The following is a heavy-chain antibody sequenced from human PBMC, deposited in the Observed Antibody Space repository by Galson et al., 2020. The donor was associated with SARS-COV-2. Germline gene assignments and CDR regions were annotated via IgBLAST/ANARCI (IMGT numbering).Heavy chain of an antibody. V-gene: IGHV3-30*04. CDR1: GFTFSSSA. CDR2: ISYDGTTK. CDR3: ARGTDDHTSSGFDY. J-gene: IGHJ4*02. Sequence: QLGESLKISCAASGFTFSSSAMHWVRQAPGQGLEWVAIISYDGTTKYKSDSVKGRFTISRDNSKNTLYLQMNSLRPEDTSVYYCARGTDDHTSSGFDYWGQGTRVTVSS. D-gene: IGHD6-13*01.